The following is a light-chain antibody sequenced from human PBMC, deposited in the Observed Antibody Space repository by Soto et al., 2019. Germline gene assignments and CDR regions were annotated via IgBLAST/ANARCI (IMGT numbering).Light chain of an antibody. Sequence: QSVLTQPPSASGSTGQSVTFSCTGTGSDIGDYNYVSWYQQHPGKAPKLMIYEVTKRPSGVPDRFSGSKSGNTASLTVSGLQADDEADYYCSSYAGNNNYVFGTGTKVTVL. V-gene: IGLV2-8*01. CDR1: GSDIGDYNY. CDR2: EVT. J-gene: IGLJ1*01. CDR3: SSYAGNNNYV.